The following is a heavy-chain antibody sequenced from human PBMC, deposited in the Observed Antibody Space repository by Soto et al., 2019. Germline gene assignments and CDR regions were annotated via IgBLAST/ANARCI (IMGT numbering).Heavy chain of an antibody. CDR3: ARGLKIWGSPAIDY. J-gene: IGHJ4*02. V-gene: IGHV1-18*01. CDR2: ISAYNGNT. CDR1: GYTFTSYG. D-gene: IGHD2-2*01. Sequence: ASVKLSCKASGYTFTSYGISWVRQAPGQGLEWMGWISAYNGNTNYAQKLQGRVTMTTDTSTSTAYMELRSLSSVTAADTAVYYCARGLKIWGSPAIDYWGQGTLVTVSS.